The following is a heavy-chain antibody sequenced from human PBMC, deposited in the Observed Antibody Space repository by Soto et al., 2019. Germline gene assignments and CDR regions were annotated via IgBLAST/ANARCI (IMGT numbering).Heavy chain of an antibody. Sequence: EVQLVESGEGLVQPGGSLRLSCAASGFTFSSYWMHWVRQAPGKGLVWVSRIRYDGSITNYADSVKGRSTISRDDAKNTVYLQMNSLRAEDTAVYYCARGLRGGYGMDVWGQGTTVTVSS. V-gene: IGHV3-74*01. CDR1: GFTFSSYW. D-gene: IGHD3-16*01. CDR2: IRYDGSIT. J-gene: IGHJ6*02. CDR3: ARGLRGGYGMDV.